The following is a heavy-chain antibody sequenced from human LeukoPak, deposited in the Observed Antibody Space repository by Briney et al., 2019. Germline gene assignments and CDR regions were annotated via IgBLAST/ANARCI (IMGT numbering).Heavy chain of an antibody. J-gene: IGHJ4*02. CDR2: ITNAAGTT. Sequence: GGSLRLSCAGSGFTFSTYAMAWVRQAPGKGLEWVSSITNAAGTTSHADSVKGRFTISRDNSKNTLHLQMNSLRGEDTAVYYCAKDGLSGYNFDYWGQGTLVTVSS. CDR3: AKDGLSGYNFDY. CDR1: GFTFSTYA. D-gene: IGHD5-24*01. V-gene: IGHV3-23*01.